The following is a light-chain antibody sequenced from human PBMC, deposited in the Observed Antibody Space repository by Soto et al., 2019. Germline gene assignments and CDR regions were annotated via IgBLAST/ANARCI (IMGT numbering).Light chain of an antibody. CDR3: QQYNNWPRAT. Sequence: EIVMTQSPATLSVSPGERATLSCRARQSISSNLAWYQQKPGQAPRLLMFRTSSRATGFPARFSGGGSGTEFNLTISSLQSEDFGVYYCQQYNNWPRATFGGGTKVEIK. V-gene: IGKV3-15*01. CDR1: QSISSN. CDR2: RTS. J-gene: IGKJ4*01.